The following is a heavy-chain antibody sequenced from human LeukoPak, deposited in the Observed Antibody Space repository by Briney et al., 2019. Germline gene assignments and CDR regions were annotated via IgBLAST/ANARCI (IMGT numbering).Heavy chain of an antibody. V-gene: IGHV3-23*01. J-gene: IGHJ4*02. CDR2: ISGSYGST. CDR3: ARDHSLGGYDLLY. Sequence: GGSLRLSCAASGFTFSSYAMSWVRQAPGKGLEWVSVISGSYGSTYYADSVRGRFTISRDNAKNTLYLQMNSLRAEDTAVYYCARDHSLGGYDLLYWGQGTLVTVSS. D-gene: IGHD5-12*01. CDR1: GFTFSSYA.